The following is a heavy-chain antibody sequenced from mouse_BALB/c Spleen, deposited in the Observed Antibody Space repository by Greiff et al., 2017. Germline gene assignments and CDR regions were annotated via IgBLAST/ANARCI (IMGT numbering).Heavy chain of an antibody. V-gene: IGHV5-6-3*01. Sequence: VQLKQSGGGLVQPGGSLKLSCAASGFTFSSYGMSWVRQTPDKRLELVATINSNGGSTYYPDSVKGRFTISRDNAKNTLYLQMSSLKSEDTAMYYCARPTGTGYYFDYWGQGTTLTVSS. CDR1: GFTFSSYG. CDR3: ARPTGTGYYFDY. D-gene: IGHD4-1*02. CDR2: INSNGGST. J-gene: IGHJ2*01.